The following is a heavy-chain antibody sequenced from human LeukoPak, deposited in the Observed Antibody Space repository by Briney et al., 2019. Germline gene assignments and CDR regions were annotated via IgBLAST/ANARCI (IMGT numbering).Heavy chain of an antibody. D-gene: IGHD1-26*01. CDR2: IYKSENT. CDR3: ARAPRVGATVWAFDI. CDR1: GASISSFF. Sequence: SETLSLTCAVSGASISSFFCNWVRQPPGKGLEWIGYIYKSENTNYNPSLKSRVTISVDTSKNQFSLKLSSVTAADTAVYYCARAPRVGATVWAFDIWGQGTMVTVSS. V-gene: IGHV4-59*01. J-gene: IGHJ3*02.